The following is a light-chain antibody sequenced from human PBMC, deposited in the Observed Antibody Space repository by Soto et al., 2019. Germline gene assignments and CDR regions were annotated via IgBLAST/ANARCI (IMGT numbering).Light chain of an antibody. J-gene: IGLJ2*01. CDR1: GNDVGAYNY. CDR2: EDT. Sequence: QSALTQPRSVSGSPGQSVTISCTGTGNDVGAYNYVSWYQQHPGRPPKLMIYEDTQRPSGVSHRFSASESGNTASLTISGLQAGDEADYYCCSYVGDTTLVFGGGTKLTVL. V-gene: IGLV2-11*01. CDR3: CSYVGDTTLV.